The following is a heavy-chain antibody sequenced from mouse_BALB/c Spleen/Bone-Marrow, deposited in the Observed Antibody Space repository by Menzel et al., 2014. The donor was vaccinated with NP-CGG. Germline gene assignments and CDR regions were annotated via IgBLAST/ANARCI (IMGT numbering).Heavy chain of an antibody. CDR1: GYTFTSYF. J-gene: IGHJ1*01. V-gene: IGHV1S56*01. CDR3: AYYRYDEYFDV. CDR2: IYPGDGST. Sequence: VQLQQSGPELVKPGASVKMSCKASGYTFTSYFIHWVKQRPGQELEWIGWIYPGDGSTKYNEKFKGKTTLTADKSSSTAYMLLSSLTSEDSAIFFCAYYRYDEYFDVWGAGTTVTVSS. D-gene: IGHD2-14*01.